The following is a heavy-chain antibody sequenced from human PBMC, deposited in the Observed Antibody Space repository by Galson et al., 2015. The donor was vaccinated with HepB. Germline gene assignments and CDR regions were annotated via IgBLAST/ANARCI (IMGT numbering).Heavy chain of an antibody. CDR1: GFTFSGYA. CDR3: ARARNRGGYSGYDFGY. D-gene: IGHD5-12*01. V-gene: IGHV3-11*06. CDR2: ISSSSTYT. J-gene: IGHJ4*02. Sequence: SLRLSCAASGFTFSGYAMSWARQAPGKGLEWVSYISSSSTYTKYADPVKGRFTISRDNAKNSVYLQMNSLRAEDTAVYYCARARNRGGYSGYDFGYWGQGTLVTVSS.